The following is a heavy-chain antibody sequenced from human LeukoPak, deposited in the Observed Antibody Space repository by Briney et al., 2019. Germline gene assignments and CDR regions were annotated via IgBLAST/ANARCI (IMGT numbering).Heavy chain of an antibody. CDR2: ISYDGSSK. J-gene: IGHJ3*02. CDR3: ARRIDYYDSSGYYHDAFDI. Sequence: GGSLRLSCAASGFTFSSYGMHWVRQAPGKGLEWVAVISYDGSSKDYADSVKGRFTISRDNSKNTLYLQTNSLRAEDTAVYYCARRIDYYDSSGYYHDAFDIWGQGTMVTVSS. CDR1: GFTFSSYG. V-gene: IGHV3-30*03. D-gene: IGHD3-22*01.